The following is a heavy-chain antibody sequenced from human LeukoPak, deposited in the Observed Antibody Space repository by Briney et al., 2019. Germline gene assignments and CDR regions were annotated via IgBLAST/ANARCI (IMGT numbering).Heavy chain of an antibody. CDR1: GGSISSGGFY. J-gene: IGHJ4*02. V-gene: IGHV4-31*03. CDR2: IYYSGTT. Sequence: SQTLSLTCTVSGGSISSGGFYWSWIRQHPGKGLEWLGYIYYSGTTYYNPSLKSRVTFSVDTSKNQFSLKLSSVTAADTAVYYCARHSRSVDYGSGSYTWDYWGQGTLVTVSS. D-gene: IGHD3-10*01. CDR3: ARHSRSVDYGSGSYTWDY.